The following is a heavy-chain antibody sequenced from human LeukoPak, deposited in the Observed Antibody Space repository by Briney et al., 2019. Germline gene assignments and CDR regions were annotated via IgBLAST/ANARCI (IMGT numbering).Heavy chain of an antibody. J-gene: IGHJ4*02. CDR3: ARDDYYYDSSGYYYYFDY. Sequence: GRSLRLSCAASGFTFSSYGMHWVRQAPGKGLEWVAVISYDGSNKYYADSVKGRFTISRDNSKNTLYLQMNSLRAEDTAVYYCARDDYYYDSSGYYYYFDYWGQGTLVTVSS. CDR2: ISYDGSNK. V-gene: IGHV3-30*03. D-gene: IGHD3-22*01. CDR1: GFTFSSYG.